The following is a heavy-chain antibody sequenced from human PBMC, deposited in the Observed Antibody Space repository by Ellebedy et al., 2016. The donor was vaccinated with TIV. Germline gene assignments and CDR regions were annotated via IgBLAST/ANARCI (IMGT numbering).Heavy chain of an antibody. CDR3: ARAYGDYVHRGVSAFDI. CDR1: GFIFSNYG. V-gene: IGHV3-30*03. D-gene: IGHD4-17*01. J-gene: IGHJ3*02. Sequence: PGGSLRLSCTASGFIFSNYGMHWVRQAPGEGLEWVAVISYNSKNEYYVDSVRGRFTISRDNSKSTLYLQINSLRLDDTAVYYCARAYGDYVHRGVSAFDIWGQGTMVTVSS. CDR2: ISYNSKNE.